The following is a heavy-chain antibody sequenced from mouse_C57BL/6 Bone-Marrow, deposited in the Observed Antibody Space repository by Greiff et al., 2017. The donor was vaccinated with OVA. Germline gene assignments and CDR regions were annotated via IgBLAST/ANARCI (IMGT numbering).Heavy chain of an antibody. D-gene: IGHD2-1*01. CDR3: ASGYGNYLYYFDY. Sequence: QVHVKQPGAELVKPGASVKLSCKASGYTFTSYWMQWVKQRPGQGLEWIGEIDPSDSYTNYNQKFKGKATLTVDTSSSTAYMQLSSLTSEDSAVYYCASGYGNYLYYFDYWGQGTTLTVSS. CDR1: GYTFTSYW. CDR2: IDPSDSYT. V-gene: IGHV1-50*01. J-gene: IGHJ2*01.